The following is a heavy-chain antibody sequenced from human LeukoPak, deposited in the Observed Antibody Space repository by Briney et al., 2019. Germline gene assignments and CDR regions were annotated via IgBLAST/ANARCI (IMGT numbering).Heavy chain of an antibody. J-gene: IGHJ4*02. CDR2: NNSDGSTT. Sequence: GGSLRLSCAASGFTFSNYWMHWVRQAPGKGLVWISRNNSDGSTTSHADSVKGRFTISRDNAKNTLYLQMNSLRADDTAVYYCARGSSSGWYVDYWGQGTLVTVS. CDR1: GFTFSNYW. V-gene: IGHV3-74*01. D-gene: IGHD6-19*01. CDR3: ARGSSSGWYVDY.